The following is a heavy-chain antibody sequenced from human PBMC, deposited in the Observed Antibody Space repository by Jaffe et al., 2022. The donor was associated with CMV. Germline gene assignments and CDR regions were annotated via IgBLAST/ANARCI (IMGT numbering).Heavy chain of an antibody. Sequence: QVQLQESGPGLVKPSGTLSLTCTVSGGSISSYYWSWIRQPPGKGLEWIGYIYYSGSTNYNPSLKSRVTISVDTSKNQFSLKLSSVTAADTAVYYCARTTQLRFLIRYFDLWGRGTLVTVSS. CDR1: GGSISSYY. CDR2: IYYSGST. J-gene: IGHJ2*01. D-gene: IGHD3-3*01. V-gene: IGHV4-59*08. CDR3: ARTTQLRFLIRYFDL.